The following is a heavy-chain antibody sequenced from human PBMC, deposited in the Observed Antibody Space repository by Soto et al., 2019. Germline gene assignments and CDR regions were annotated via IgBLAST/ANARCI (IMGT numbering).Heavy chain of an antibody. D-gene: IGHD2-2*01. Sequence: QVQLQESGPGLVKPSETLSLTCTVSGGSVSSGSYYWSWIRQPPGKGLEWIGYIYYSGSTNYNPSLKSRVTISVDTSKNQFSLKLSSVTAADTAVYYCAGESDCSSTSCFNWFDPWGQGTLVTVSS. V-gene: IGHV4-61*01. CDR1: GGSVSSGSYY. J-gene: IGHJ5*02. CDR3: AGESDCSSTSCFNWFDP. CDR2: IYYSGST.